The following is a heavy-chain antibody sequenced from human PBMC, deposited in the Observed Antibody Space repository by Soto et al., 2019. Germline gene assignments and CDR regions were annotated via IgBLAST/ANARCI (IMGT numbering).Heavy chain of an antibody. CDR2: ISYDGSNK. D-gene: IGHD5-12*01. Sequence: GGSLRLSCAASGFTFSSYCMHWVRQAPGKGLEWVAVISYDGSNKYYADSVKGRFTISRDNSKNTLYLQMNSLRAEDTAVYYCARAERDGYNFPSIPVIHYWGQGTLVTVSS. V-gene: IGHV3-30*03. J-gene: IGHJ4*02. CDR1: GFTFSSYC. CDR3: ARAERDGYNFPSIPVIHY.